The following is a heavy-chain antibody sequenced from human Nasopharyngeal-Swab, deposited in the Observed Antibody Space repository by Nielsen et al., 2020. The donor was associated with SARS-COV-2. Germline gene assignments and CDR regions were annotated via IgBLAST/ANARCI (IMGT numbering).Heavy chain of an antibody. J-gene: IGHJ4*02. CDR1: GFTFNTYA. CDR3: AGEGHTTGRGVRFDY. Sequence: GESLKISCAASGFTFNTYAMTWVRQAPGKGLVWVSAIGDTGDSTYYADSVKGRFTISRDNSKNTLYLQMNSLRVEDTAVYYCAGEGHTTGRGVRFDYWGQGTRVTVSS. V-gene: IGHV3-23*01. D-gene: IGHD1-1*01. CDR2: IGDTGDST.